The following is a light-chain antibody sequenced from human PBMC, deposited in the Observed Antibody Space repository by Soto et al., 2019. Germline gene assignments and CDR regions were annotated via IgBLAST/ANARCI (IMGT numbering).Light chain of an antibody. CDR1: QGISNY. Sequence: DIQMTQSPSSLSASVGDRVTITCRESQGISNYLAWYQQKPGKVTKHLIYAASTLQSGVPSRFSGSGSGTDFTRTISRLQPEDAATYYCQKYNSAPSAFGPGTNVDI. V-gene: IGKV1-27*01. CDR2: AAS. CDR3: QKYNSAPSA. J-gene: IGKJ3*01.